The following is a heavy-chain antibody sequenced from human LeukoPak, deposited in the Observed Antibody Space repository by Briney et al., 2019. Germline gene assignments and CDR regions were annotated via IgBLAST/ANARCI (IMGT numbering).Heavy chain of an antibody. CDR3: ASRYCSGGSCYRVEPDY. J-gene: IGHJ4*02. V-gene: IGHV1-69*01. Sequence: SVKVSCKASGGTFSSYAISWVRQAPGQGLEWMGGIIPIFGTANYAQKFQGRVTITADESTSTACMELSSLRSEDTAVYYCASRYCSGGSCYRVEPDYWGQGTLVTVSS. CDR2: IIPIFGTA. CDR1: GGTFSSYA. D-gene: IGHD2-15*01.